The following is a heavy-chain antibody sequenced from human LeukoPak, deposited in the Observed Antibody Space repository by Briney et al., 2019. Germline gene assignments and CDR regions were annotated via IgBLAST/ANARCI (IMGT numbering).Heavy chain of an antibody. CDR1: GFTFSSYA. Sequence: GGSLRLSCAASGFTFSSYAMSWVRQTPGKGLEWVSAISGSGGSTYYADSVKGRFTISRDNSKNTLYLQMNSLRAEDTAVYYCAKVGISGSGSLDAFDIWGQGTMVTVSS. CDR3: AKVGISGSGSLDAFDI. J-gene: IGHJ3*02. D-gene: IGHD1-26*01. CDR2: ISGSGGST. V-gene: IGHV3-23*01.